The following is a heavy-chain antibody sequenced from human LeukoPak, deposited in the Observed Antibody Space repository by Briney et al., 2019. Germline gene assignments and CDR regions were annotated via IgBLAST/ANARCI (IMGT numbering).Heavy chain of an antibody. V-gene: IGHV4-59*01. Sequence: SETLSLTCTVSGGSISSYYWSWIRQPPGKGLEWIGYIYYSGSTNYNPSLKSRVTISVDTSKNQFSLKLSSVTAADTAVYYCARAYSSSWRFFDYWGQGTPLAVSS. CDR3: ARAYSSSWRFFDY. J-gene: IGHJ4*02. CDR1: GGSISSYY. D-gene: IGHD6-13*01. CDR2: IYYSGST.